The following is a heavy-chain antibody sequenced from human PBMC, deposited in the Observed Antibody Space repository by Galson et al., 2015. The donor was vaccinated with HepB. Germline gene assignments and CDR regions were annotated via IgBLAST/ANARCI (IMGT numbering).Heavy chain of an antibody. CDR3: ARVHRRCSSTSCSYYYYYGMDV. CDR1: GFTFSSYA. CDR2: IWYDGSNK. J-gene: IGHJ6*02. Sequence: SLRLSCAASGFTFSSYAMHWVRQAPGKGLEWVAVIWYDGSNKYYADSVKGRFTISRDNSKNTLYLQMNSLRAEDTAVYYCARVHRRCSSTSCSYYYYYGMDVWGQGTTVTVSS. V-gene: IGHV3-33*08. D-gene: IGHD2-2*01.